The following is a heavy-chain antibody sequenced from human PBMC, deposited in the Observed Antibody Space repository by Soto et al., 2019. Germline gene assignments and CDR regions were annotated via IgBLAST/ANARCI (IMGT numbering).Heavy chain of an antibody. J-gene: IGHJ3*02. Sequence: SQTKSLTDTVSDGTIISYYWSWIRQTPGKGLEWIGYIYYSGSTNYNPSLKSRVTISVDTSKNQFSLKLSSVTAADTAVYYCAREGYSSSWYACGAFDIWGQGTMVTVSS. CDR1: DGTIISYY. CDR3: AREGYSSSWYACGAFDI. V-gene: IGHV4-59*01. CDR2: IYYSGST. D-gene: IGHD6-13*01.